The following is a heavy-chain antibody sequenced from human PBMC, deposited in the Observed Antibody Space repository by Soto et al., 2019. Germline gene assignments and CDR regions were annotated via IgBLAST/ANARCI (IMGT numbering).Heavy chain of an antibody. CDR1: GASIGNRNTD. CDR3: ARQDYGDSPES. V-gene: IGHV4-39*01. J-gene: IGHJ5*02. Sequence: QLQFQESGPGLVKPSETLSLTCTVSGASIGNRNTDGAWIRQSPGKGLEYIATISYNGATYYNPSLRSRATISADTSKNQFFLSLTSVTAADTAVYYCARQDYGDSPESWGQGTLVIVSS. CDR2: ISYNGAT. D-gene: IGHD4-17*01.